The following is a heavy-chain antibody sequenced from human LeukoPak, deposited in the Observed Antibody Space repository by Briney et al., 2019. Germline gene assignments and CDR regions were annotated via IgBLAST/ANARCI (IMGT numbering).Heavy chain of an antibody. D-gene: IGHD3-22*01. CDR1: GYTFTGYY. CDR2: INPNSGGT. V-gene: IGHV1-2*02. J-gene: IGHJ1*01. CDR3: ARGHYYYDSSGYYLGAEYFQH. Sequence: ASVKVSCKASGYTFTGYYMHWVRQAPGQGLEWMGWINPNSGGTNYAQKFQGRVTMTRDTSISTAYMELSRLRSDDTAVYYCARGHYYYDSSGYYLGAEYFQHWGQGTLVTVSS.